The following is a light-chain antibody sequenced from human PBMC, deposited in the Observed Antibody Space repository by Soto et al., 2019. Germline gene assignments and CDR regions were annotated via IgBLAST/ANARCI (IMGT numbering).Light chain of an antibody. CDR1: SSDVGRYNF. Sequence: SVLNQPASLSGSPGQSITISCTGTSSDVGRYNFVSWYQQHPGKAPKLMIYDVSNRPSGVSNRFSGSKSDNTASLTISGLQAEDEADYYCSSYTSSTTDVFGTGTKVTVL. J-gene: IGLJ1*01. V-gene: IGLV2-14*01. CDR2: DVS. CDR3: SSYTSSTTDV.